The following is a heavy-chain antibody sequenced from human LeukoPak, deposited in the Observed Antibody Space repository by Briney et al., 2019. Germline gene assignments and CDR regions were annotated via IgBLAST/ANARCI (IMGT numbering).Heavy chain of an antibody. J-gene: IGHJ4*02. D-gene: IGHD4-17*01. Sequence: SGGSLTLSCAVSGFTFDNYNMNWVCQAPGKGLEWVSYISHDSVVIYYTDSVKGRFTVSRDNVNNLLYLQMSRLTVDDAAVYYCAREGFSTVTSDYWGQGTLVTVSS. V-gene: IGHV3-48*04. CDR2: ISHDSVVI. CDR1: GFTFDNYN. CDR3: AREGFSTVTSDY.